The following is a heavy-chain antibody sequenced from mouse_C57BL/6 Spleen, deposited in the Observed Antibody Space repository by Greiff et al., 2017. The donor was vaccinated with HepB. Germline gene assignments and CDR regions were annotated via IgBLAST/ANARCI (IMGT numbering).Heavy chain of an antibody. D-gene: IGHD2-1*01. Sequence: VQLQQPGAELVKPGASVKLSCKASGYTFTSYWMQWVKQRPGQGLEWIGEIDPSDSYTNYNQKFKGKATLTVDTSSSPAYRQLSSLTSEASAVYYCARLLRDAMDYWGQGTSVTVSS. CDR3: ARLLRDAMDY. CDR2: IDPSDSYT. V-gene: IGHV1-50*01. J-gene: IGHJ4*01. CDR1: GYTFTSYW.